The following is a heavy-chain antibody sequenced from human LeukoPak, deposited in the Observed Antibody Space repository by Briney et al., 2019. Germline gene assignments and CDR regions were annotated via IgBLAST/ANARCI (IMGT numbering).Heavy chain of an antibody. CDR1: GGTFSSYA. V-gene: IGHV1-69*13. J-gene: IGHJ4*02. CDR2: IIPIFGTA. Sequence: ASVKVSCKASGGTFSSYAISWVRQAPGQGLEWVGGIIPIFGTANYAQKFQGRVTITADESTSTAYMELSSLRSEDTAVYYCARRGYGQYYFDYWGQGTLVTVSS. D-gene: IGHD5-12*01. CDR3: ARRGYGQYYFDY.